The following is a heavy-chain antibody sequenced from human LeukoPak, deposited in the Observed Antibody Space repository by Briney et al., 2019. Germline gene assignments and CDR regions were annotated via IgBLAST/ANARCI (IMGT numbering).Heavy chain of an antibody. V-gene: IGHV4-39*01. Sequence: SETLSLTCTVSGGSISSSSYCWGWIRQPPGKGLEWIGSIYYSGSTYYNPSLKSRVTISVDTSKKQFSLKLSSATAADTAVYYCARQDIISRYFDYWGQGTLVTVSS. D-gene: IGHD2/OR15-2a*01. CDR3: ARQDIISRYFDY. CDR1: GGSISSSSYC. J-gene: IGHJ4*02. CDR2: IYYSGST.